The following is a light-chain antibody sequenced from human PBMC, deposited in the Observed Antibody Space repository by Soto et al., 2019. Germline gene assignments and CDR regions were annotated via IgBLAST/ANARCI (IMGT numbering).Light chain of an antibody. V-gene: IGKV3-15*01. CDR1: QSVSSN. CDR2: GAS. Sequence: EIVMTKSPATLSVSPGERATLSCRASQSVSSNLAWYQQKPGQAPRLLIYGASTRATGIPARFSGSGFGTEFTLTISSLQSEDFAVYYCQQYNNWPPVTFGQGTKLEIK. J-gene: IGKJ2*01. CDR3: QQYNNWPPVT.